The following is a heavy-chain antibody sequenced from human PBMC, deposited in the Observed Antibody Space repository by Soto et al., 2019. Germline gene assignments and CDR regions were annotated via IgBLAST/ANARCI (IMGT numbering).Heavy chain of an antibody. CDR3: ASTRDYFDY. V-gene: IGHV4-31*03. J-gene: IGHJ4*02. D-gene: IGHD1-1*01. CDR2: IYYSGSS. Sequence: PSETLSLTCTVSGGSISTGGYCWSWIRQHPGKGLEWIGYIYYSGSSSYNLSLKGRLTISVDTSKNQFSLKLSSVTAADTAVYYCASTRDYFDYWGQGILVTVSS. CDR1: GGSISTGGYC.